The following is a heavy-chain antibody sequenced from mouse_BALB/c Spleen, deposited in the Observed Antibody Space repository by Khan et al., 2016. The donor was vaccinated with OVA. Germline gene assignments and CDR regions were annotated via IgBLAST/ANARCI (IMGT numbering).Heavy chain of an antibody. D-gene: IGHD1-1*01. CDR2: INYSGDT. CDR3: ASMFLYYCGSSCSRYHSDY. V-gene: IGHV3-2*02. Sequence: EVQLQESGPGLVKPSQSLSLTCTVTGYSITSDYAWNWIRQFPGNKLEWMGYINYSGDTAYNPSLKSRISITRDTSKNQFFLQLNSVTTEDTATXDCASMFLYYCGSSCSRYHSDYCGHGTT. J-gene: IGHJ2*01. CDR1: GYSITSDYA.